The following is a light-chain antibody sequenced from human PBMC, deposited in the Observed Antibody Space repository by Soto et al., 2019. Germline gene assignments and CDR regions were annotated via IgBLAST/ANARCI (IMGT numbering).Light chain of an antibody. J-gene: IGKJ4*01. CDR2: DAS. CDR3: QQRSNWPPLT. V-gene: IGKV3-11*01. CDR1: QSVSGY. Sequence: EIVLTQSPVTLSLSPGERATLSCRASQSVSGYVAWYQQKPGQAPRLLIYDASSRANGIPARFTGSGSGTDFSLTISSLEPEDFAVYYCQQRSNWPPLTFGGGTKVDIK.